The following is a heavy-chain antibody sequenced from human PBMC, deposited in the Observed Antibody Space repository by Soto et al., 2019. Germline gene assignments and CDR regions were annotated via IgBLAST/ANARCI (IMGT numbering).Heavy chain of an antibody. CDR1: GFSLTTDAVG. CDR2: IYWDDDK. V-gene: IGHV2-5*02. Sequence: QITLKESGPTLVKPTQTLTLTCTFSGFSLTTDAVGVGWIRQPPGKALEWLALIYWDDDKRYSPSLKSRLTITKDASRNQVVLTLTNMDPADTATYYCAHVYWAAAGTRYDFDYWGQGTLVTVSS. D-gene: IGHD6-19*01. J-gene: IGHJ4*02. CDR3: AHVYWAAAGTRYDFDY.